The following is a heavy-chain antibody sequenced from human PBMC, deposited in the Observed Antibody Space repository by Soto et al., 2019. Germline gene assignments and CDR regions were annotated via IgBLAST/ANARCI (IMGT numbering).Heavy chain of an antibody. CDR1: GFTFSSYG. J-gene: IGHJ5*01. CDR2: ISDDGGNT. D-gene: IGHD4-17*01. Sequence: GGSLRLSCAASGFTFSSYGMHWVRQAPGKGLEWVAVISDDGGNTYYADSVKGRFTISRDNSQNTLYLQMSSLRAEDTAVYSCAKAYRSAVTTKKYNWFDSWGQGTLVTVSS. CDR3: AKAYRSAVTTKKYNWFDS. V-gene: IGHV3-30*18.